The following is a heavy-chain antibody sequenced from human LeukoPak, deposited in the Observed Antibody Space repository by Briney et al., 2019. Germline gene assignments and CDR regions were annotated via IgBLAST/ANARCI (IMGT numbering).Heavy chain of an antibody. CDR2: INHSGST. CDR3: ARREGSYYYYYYIDV. V-gene: IGHV4-34*01. J-gene: IGHJ6*03. D-gene: IGHD1-26*01. Sequence: PSETLSLTCAVYGGSFSGYYCSWIRHPPGRGLEWIGEINHSGSTNYNPSLKSRVTISVNTSKNHFSLKLSSVTAADTAVYYCARREGSYYYYYYIDVWGKGTTVTVSS. CDR1: GGSFSGYY.